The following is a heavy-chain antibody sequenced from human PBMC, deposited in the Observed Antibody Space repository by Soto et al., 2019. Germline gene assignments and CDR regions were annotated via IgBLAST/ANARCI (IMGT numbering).Heavy chain of an antibody. CDR3: ARQNYYDSSGYLTLYYFDY. V-gene: IGHV5-51*01. J-gene: IGHJ4*02. CDR1: GYRFTSYG. Sequence: GESMRISSKGSGYRFTSYGVGWVRQMTGKGLEWMGIIYPGDSDTRYSPSFQGQVTISADKSISTAYLQWSSLKASDTAMYYCARQNYYDSSGYLTLYYFDYWGQGTLVTVSS. D-gene: IGHD3-22*01. CDR2: IYPGDSDT.